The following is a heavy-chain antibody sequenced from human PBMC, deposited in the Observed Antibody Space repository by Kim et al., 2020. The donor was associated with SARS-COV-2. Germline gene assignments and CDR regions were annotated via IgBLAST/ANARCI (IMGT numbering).Heavy chain of an antibody. J-gene: IGHJ3*01. CDR1: GFTFVDYS. V-gene: IGHV3-23*01. CDR3: ARELRGNYNPGVFDL. CDR2: LSGSGGST. D-gene: IGHD1-7*01. Sequence: GGSLRLSCAASGFTFVDYSMFWVRQAPGKGLEWVSGLSGSGGSTYYADSVKGRFAISRDNPRNTLHLQMNSLRADDTAVYYCARELRGNYNPGVFDLWG.